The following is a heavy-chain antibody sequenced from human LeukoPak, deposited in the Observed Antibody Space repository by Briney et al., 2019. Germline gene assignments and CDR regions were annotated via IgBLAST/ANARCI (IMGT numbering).Heavy chain of an antibody. D-gene: IGHD3-9*01. J-gene: IGHJ4*02. Sequence: ASVKVSCKASGYTFTSYAMNWVRQAPGQGLEWMGWINTNTGNPTYAQGFTGRFVFSLDTSVSTAYLQISSLKAEDTAVYYCARDYFPYYDILTGYSYYFDYWGQGTLVTVSS. V-gene: IGHV7-4-1*02. CDR1: GYTFTSYA. CDR3: ARDYFPYYDILTGYSYYFDY. CDR2: INTNTGNP.